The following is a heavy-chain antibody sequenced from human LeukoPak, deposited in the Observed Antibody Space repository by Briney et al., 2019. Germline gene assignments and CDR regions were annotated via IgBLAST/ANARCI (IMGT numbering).Heavy chain of an antibody. D-gene: IGHD6-19*01. Sequence: GGSLRLSCAASGFTFSNAWMSGVRQAPGKGVEWVGRIKSKTDGGTTEYAAPVKGRFTSSREDTKNTLYLQMNSLKTEDTAVYYCATDRSGWYDYWGQGTLVTVSS. J-gene: IGHJ4*02. V-gene: IGHV3-15*01. CDR3: ATDRSGWYDY. CDR1: GFTFSNAW. CDR2: IKSKTDGGTT.